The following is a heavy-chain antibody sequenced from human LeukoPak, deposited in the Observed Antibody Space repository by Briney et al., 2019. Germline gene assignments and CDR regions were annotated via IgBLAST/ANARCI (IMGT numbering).Heavy chain of an antibody. Sequence: PGGSLRLSYAASGSTFSSYWMTCVRQAPRNGLEWVANINQDVREKYCVHSVKGRFTISRDNAKNSLYLQMNSLRAEDADVYYCATDYHGYFDCWGQGTLVTVSS. CDR2: INQDVREK. V-gene: IGHV3-7*01. CDR1: GSTFSSYW. D-gene: IGHD1-14*01. J-gene: IGHJ4*02. CDR3: ATDYHGYFDC.